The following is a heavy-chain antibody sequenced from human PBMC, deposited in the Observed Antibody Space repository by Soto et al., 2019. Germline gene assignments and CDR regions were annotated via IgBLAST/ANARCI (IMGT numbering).Heavy chain of an antibody. J-gene: IGHJ6*02. CDR1: GGSISSGGYY. CDR3: ARDKAASRRGMDV. CDR2: IYYSGST. V-gene: IGHV4-31*03. D-gene: IGHD6-13*01. Sequence: TLSLTCTVSGGSISSGGYYWSWIRQHPGKGLEWIGYIYYSGSTYYNPSLKSRVTISVDTSKNQFSLKLSSVTAADTAVYYCARDKAASRRGMDVWGQGTTVTVSS.